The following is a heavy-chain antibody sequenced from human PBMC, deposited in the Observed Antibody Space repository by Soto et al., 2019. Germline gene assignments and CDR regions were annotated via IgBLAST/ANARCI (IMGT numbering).Heavy chain of an antibody. D-gene: IGHD3-22*01. J-gene: IGHJ4*02. Sequence: GESLKISCKGSGYSFAGYWITWVRQKPGKGLEWMGRIDPSDSQTYYSPSFRGHVTISVTKSITTVFLQWSSLRALDTAMYYCARQIYDSDTGPNFQYYFDSWGQGTPVTVSS. CDR1: GYSFAGYW. CDR3: ARQIYDSDTGPNFQYYFDS. V-gene: IGHV5-10-1*01. CDR2: IDPSDSQT.